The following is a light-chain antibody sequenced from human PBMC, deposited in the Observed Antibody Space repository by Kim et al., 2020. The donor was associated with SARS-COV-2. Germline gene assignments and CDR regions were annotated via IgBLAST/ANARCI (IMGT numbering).Light chain of an antibody. Sequence: ASVGDRVTITGRASEGITGYFAWYQQKPGKAPKLLINGISTLQSGVPSRCSGSGSGTEFTLTISSLQPEDFATYYCQQVINYPITFGQGTRLEIK. CDR2: GIS. V-gene: IGKV1-9*01. CDR3: QQVINYPIT. J-gene: IGKJ5*01. CDR1: EGITGY.